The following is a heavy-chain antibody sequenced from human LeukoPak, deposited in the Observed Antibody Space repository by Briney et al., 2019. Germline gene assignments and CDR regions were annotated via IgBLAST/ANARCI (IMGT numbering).Heavy chain of an antibody. CDR2: INHSGST. D-gene: IGHD1-26*01. J-gene: IGHJ5*02. CDR1: GGSFSGYY. Sequence: SEILSLTCAVYGGSFSGYYWSWIRQPPGKGLEWIGEINHSGSTNYNPSLKSRVTISVDTSKNQFSLKLSSVTAADTAVYYCARDGRWFDPWGQGTLVTVSS. CDR3: ARDGRWFDP. V-gene: IGHV4-34*01.